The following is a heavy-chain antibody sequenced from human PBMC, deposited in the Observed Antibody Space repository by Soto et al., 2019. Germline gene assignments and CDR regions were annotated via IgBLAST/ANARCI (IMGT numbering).Heavy chain of an antibody. D-gene: IGHD5-12*01. J-gene: IGHJ4*02. CDR2: ISGSGGST. CDR1: GFTFSSYA. Sequence: GGSLRLSCAASGFTFSSYAMSWVRQAPGKGLEWVSAISGSGGSTYYADSVKGRFTISRDNTKNTLYLQMNSLRAEDAAVYYCAKGRGYDFDYWGQGTLVTVSS. CDR3: AKGRGYDFDY. V-gene: IGHV3-23*01.